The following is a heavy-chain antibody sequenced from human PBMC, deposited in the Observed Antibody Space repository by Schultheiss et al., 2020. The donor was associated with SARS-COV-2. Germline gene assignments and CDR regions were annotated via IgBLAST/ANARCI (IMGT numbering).Heavy chain of an antibody. CDR1: GYTFTGYY. CDR3: ARRPLTSAWPFQH. Sequence: ASVKVSCKASGYTFTGYYIHWVRQAPGQGLEWVGWIDPDNGGTKSPQKFQGRVTLTSDRSSTTAYLELSGLRSDDTAVYYCARRPLTSAWPFQHWGQGTLVTVSS. J-gene: IGHJ1*01. D-gene: IGHD6-19*01. V-gene: IGHV1-2*02. CDR2: IDPDNGGT.